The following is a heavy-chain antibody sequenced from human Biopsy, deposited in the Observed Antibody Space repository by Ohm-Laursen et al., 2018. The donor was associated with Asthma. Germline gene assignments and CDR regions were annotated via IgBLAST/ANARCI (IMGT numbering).Heavy chain of an antibody. Sequence: GTLSLTCSLSSGSGGYMRSGNYYWGWIRQPPGKGLEWIGSIYYSGTTYYNPSLESRVTVSADTSKNQFSLKLTSVIAADTAVYYCVRGSSSWHHGPFHYYYGLDVWGQGTTVTVSS. CDR2: IYYSGTT. V-gene: IGHV4-39*01. D-gene: IGHD6-13*01. CDR1: SGSGGYMRSGNYY. CDR3: VRGSSSWHHGPFHYYYGLDV. J-gene: IGHJ6*02.